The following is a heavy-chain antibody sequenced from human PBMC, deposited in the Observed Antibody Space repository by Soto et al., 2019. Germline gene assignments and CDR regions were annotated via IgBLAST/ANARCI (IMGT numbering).Heavy chain of an antibody. Sequence: GGSLRLSCAASGFTFSSYAMSWVRQAPGKGLEWVSAISGSGGSTYYADSVKGRFTISRDNSKNTLYLQMNSLRAEDTAVYYCAKRPNFGEEGDYYYYYGMDVWGQGTTVTVSS. CDR1: GFTFSSYA. V-gene: IGHV3-23*01. CDR2: ISGSGGST. CDR3: AKRPNFGEEGDYYYYYGMDV. D-gene: IGHD3-10*01. J-gene: IGHJ6*02.